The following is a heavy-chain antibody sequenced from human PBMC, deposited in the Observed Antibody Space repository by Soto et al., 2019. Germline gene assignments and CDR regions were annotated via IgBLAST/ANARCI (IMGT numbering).Heavy chain of an antibody. Sequence: PSETLSLTCTVSGGSISSYYWSWIRQPAGKGLEWIGRIYTSGSTNYNPSLKSRVTISVDTSKNQFSLKLSSVTAADTAVYYCARMPRTYYDFWSGYPHYYYYGMDVWGQGTTVTVSS. J-gene: IGHJ6*02. CDR1: GGSISSYY. D-gene: IGHD3-3*01. CDR3: ARMPRTYYDFWSGYPHYYYYGMDV. CDR2: IYTSGST. V-gene: IGHV4-4*07.